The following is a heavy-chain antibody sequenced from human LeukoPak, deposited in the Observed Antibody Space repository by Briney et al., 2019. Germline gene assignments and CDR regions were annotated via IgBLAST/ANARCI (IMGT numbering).Heavy chain of an antibody. D-gene: IGHD3-22*01. Sequence: PGGSLRLSCAASGFTFSSYGMHWVRQAPGKGLEWVAAISYDGGNKYYADSVKGRFTISRDDSKNTLYLQMNSLRAEDTAVYYCAKGRGNYYDSSGYYDANFDYWGQGTLVTVSS. CDR3: AKGRGNYYDSSGYYDANFDY. V-gene: IGHV3-30*18. CDR2: ISYDGGNK. CDR1: GFTFSSYG. J-gene: IGHJ4*02.